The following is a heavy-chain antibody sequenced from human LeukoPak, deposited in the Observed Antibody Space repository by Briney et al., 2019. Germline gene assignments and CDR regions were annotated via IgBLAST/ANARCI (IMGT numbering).Heavy chain of an antibody. Sequence: GGSLRLSCAASGFTFSSFGMNWVRQAPGKGLEWVSYISDSSSPTYYADSVKGRFTISRDNAKNSLSLQLNSLRDEDTAVYFCAKVIRGGYGMDVWGQGTTVTVSS. CDR2: ISDSSSPT. J-gene: IGHJ6*02. V-gene: IGHV3-48*02. CDR3: AKVIRGGYGMDV. D-gene: IGHD3-10*01. CDR1: GFTFSSFG.